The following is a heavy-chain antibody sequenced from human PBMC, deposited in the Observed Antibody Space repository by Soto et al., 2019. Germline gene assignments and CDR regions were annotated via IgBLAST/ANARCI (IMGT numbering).Heavy chain of an antibody. J-gene: IGHJ3*02. V-gene: IGHV3-33*01. Sequence: GGSRRLSCAASGFTFSSYGMRWVRQAPGKGLEWVAVIWYDGSNKYYADSVKGRFTISRDNSKNTLYLQMNSLRAEDTAVYYCAIGGGRAFDIWGQGTMVTVSS. D-gene: IGHD2-15*01. CDR1: GFTFSSYG. CDR3: AIGGGRAFDI. CDR2: IWYDGSNK.